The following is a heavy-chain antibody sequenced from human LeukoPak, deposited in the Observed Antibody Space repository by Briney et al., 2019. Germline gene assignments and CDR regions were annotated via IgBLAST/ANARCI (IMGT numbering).Heavy chain of an antibody. Sequence: PGGSLRFSCAASGFTFSSYAMSWVRQAPGKGLEWVSAISGSGGNTYYADSVKGRFTISRDNSKNTLYLQMNSLRAEDTAVYYCAKCFYDSSGYYYFDYWGQGTPVTVSS. D-gene: IGHD3-22*01. V-gene: IGHV3-23*01. CDR1: GFTFSSYA. J-gene: IGHJ4*02. CDR3: AKCFYDSSGYYYFDY. CDR2: ISGSGGNT.